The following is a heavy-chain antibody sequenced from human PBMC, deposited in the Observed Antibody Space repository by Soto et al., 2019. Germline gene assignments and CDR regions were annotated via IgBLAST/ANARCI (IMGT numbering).Heavy chain of an antibody. V-gene: IGHV3-23*01. D-gene: IGHD3-3*01. Sequence: GGSLRLSCAASGFTFSSYAMSWVRQAPGKGLEWVSAISGSGGSTYYADSVKGRFTISRDNSKNTLYLQMNSLRAEDTAVYYCAKDFWSGYYSSSDYWGQGTLVTVSS. CDR2: ISGSGGST. J-gene: IGHJ4*02. CDR1: GFTFSSYA. CDR3: AKDFWSGYYSSSDY.